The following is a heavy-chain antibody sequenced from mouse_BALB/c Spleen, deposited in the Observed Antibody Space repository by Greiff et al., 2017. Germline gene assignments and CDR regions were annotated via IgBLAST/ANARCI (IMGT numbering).Heavy chain of an antibody. CDR3: ARGPYGNLEDY. V-gene: IGHV14-3*02. D-gene: IGHD2-10*02. CDR1: GFNIKDTY. CDR2: IDPANGNT. Sequence: EVQLQQSGAELVKPGASVKLSCTASGFNIKDTYMHWVKQRPEQGLEWIGRIDPANGNTKYDQKFKGKATLTVDKSSSTAFMHLNSLTSEDSAVYDCARGPYGNLEDYWGEGTTLTVSS. J-gene: IGHJ2*01.